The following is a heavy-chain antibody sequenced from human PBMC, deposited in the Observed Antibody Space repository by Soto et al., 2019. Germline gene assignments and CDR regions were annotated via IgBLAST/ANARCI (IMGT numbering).Heavy chain of an antibody. CDR2: ISYDGSNK. V-gene: IGHV3-30*18. CDR3: AKDRSSIIHY. Sequence: QVQLVESGGGVVQPGRSLRLSCAASGFTFSSYGMHWVRQARGKGLEWVAVISYDGSNKYYADSVKGRFTISRDNSKNTLYLQMNSLRAEDTAVYYCAKDRSSIIHYWGQGTLVTVSS. CDR1: GFTFSSYG. D-gene: IGHD6-13*01. J-gene: IGHJ4*02.